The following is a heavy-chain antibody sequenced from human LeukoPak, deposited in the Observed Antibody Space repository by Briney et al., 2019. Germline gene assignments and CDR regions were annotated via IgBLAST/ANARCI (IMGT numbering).Heavy chain of an antibody. CDR2: IYSSGST. D-gene: IGHD2-2*01. CDR1: GXSISSFY. J-gene: IGHJ3*02. Sequence: SETLSLTCTVSGXSISSFYRSWIRQPAGKGLEWIGRIYSSGSTNYNPSLKSRVTMSVDTSKNQFSLKLTSVTAADTAVYYCARDCSSIGCYEPYAFDIWGQGTRVTVSS. V-gene: IGHV4-4*07. CDR3: ARDCSSIGCYEPYAFDI.